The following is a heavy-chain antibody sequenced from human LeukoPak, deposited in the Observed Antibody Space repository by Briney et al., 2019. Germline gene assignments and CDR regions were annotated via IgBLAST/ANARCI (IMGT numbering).Heavy chain of an antibody. Sequence: GGSLRLSCATSGVTVSKYSMQWVRQAPGKGLEWVAFVRFDTSQIYYADSVKGRFTISRDNSKSTLYLQMDSLRAEDTAVYYCAKDTLRSAEGYFWGQGILVTVSS. D-gene: IGHD3-22*01. CDR3: AKDTLRSAEGYF. J-gene: IGHJ4*02. CDR1: GVTVSKYS. CDR2: VRFDTSQI. V-gene: IGHV3-30*02.